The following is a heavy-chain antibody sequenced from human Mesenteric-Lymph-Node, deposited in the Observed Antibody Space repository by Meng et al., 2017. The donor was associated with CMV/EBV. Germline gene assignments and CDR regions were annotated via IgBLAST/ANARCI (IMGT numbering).Heavy chain of an antibody. CDR2: IFDSAII. CDR1: GGSMSGYY. V-gene: IGHV4-59*12. J-gene: IGHJ4*02. Sequence: SETLSLTCTVSGGSMSGYYWSWVRQPPEKGLEWIGYIFDSAIIDYNPSLKSRVTISVDTSRNQFSLKLSSVTAADTAVYYCARGPGYYDSSGYFVGVVGDYWGQGTLVTVSS. CDR3: ARGPGYYDSSGYFVGVVGDY. D-gene: IGHD3-22*01.